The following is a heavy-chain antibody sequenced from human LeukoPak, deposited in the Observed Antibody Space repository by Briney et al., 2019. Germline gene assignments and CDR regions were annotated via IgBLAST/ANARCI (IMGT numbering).Heavy chain of an antibody. J-gene: IGHJ6*03. Sequence: ASVKVSCKASGYTFTSYAMHWVRQAPGQRLEWMGWINAGNGNTKYSQKLQGRVTMTTDTSTSTAYMELRSLRSDDTAVYYCARAYRQQLVPEYYMDVWGKGTTVTVSS. CDR2: INAGNGNT. D-gene: IGHD6-13*01. CDR1: GYTFTSYA. CDR3: ARAYRQQLVPEYYMDV. V-gene: IGHV1-3*01.